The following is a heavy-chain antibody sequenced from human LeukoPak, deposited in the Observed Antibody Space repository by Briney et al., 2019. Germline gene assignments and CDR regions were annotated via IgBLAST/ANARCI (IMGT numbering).Heavy chain of an antibody. Sequence: SQTLSLTCTVSGGSISSGDYYWSWIRQPPGKGLEWMGYIYYSGSTYYNPSLKSRVTISVDTSKNQFSLKLSSVTAADTAVYYCARGGDSSGYCYFDYWGQGTLVTVSS. D-gene: IGHD3-22*01. CDR2: IYYSGST. V-gene: IGHV4-30-4*01. CDR1: GGSISSGDYY. CDR3: ARGGDSSGYCYFDY. J-gene: IGHJ4*02.